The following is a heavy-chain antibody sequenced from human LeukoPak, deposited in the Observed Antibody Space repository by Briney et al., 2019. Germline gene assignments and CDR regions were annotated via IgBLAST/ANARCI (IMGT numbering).Heavy chain of an antibody. CDR2: IYPGDSDT. CDR3: AGMRAPEMATIGGYYFDY. CDR1: GYSFTSYW. J-gene: IGHJ4*02. D-gene: IGHD5-24*01. V-gene: IGHV5-51*01. Sequence: PGGSLRLSCKGSGYSFTSYWIGWVRQMPGEGLEWMGIIYPGDSDTRYSPSFQGQVTISADKSISTAYLQWSSLKASDTAMYYCAGMRAPEMATIGGYYFDYWGQGTLVTVSS.